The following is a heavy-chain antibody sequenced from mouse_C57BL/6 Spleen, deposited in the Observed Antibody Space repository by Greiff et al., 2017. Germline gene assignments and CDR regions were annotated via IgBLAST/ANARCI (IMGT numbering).Heavy chain of an antibody. Sequence: QVQLQQSGPELVKPGASVKISCKASGYAFSSSWMNWVKQRPGKGLEWIGRIYPGDGDTNYNGKFKGKATLTAYKSSSTAYMQLSSLTSEDSAVYFCARWDYYDYPYYFDYWGQGTTLTVSS. CDR3: ARWDYYDYPYYFDY. CDR1: GYAFSSSW. CDR2: IYPGDGDT. J-gene: IGHJ2*01. D-gene: IGHD2-4*01. V-gene: IGHV1-82*01.